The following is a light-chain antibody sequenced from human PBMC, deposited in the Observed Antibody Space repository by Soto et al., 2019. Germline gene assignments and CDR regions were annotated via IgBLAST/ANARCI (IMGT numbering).Light chain of an antibody. J-gene: IGLJ2*01. Sequence: QSALTQPRSVSGSPGQSVTISCTGTGSDVGGYNYVSWYQQHPGKAPKLMINDVTKRPSGVPDRFSGSKSGNTASLTISGLQAEDEADYYCCSYAGSYTLVFGGGTKLT. CDR1: GSDVGGYNY. V-gene: IGLV2-11*01. CDR2: DVT. CDR3: CSYAGSYTLV.